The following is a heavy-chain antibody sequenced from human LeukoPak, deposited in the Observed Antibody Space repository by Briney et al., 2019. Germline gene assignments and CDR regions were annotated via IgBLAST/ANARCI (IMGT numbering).Heavy chain of an antibody. CDR3: ARGRHYGSGHAFDI. CDR2: INPNSGGT. Sequence: VASVKVSCKASGYTFTGYYMHWVRQAPGQGLEWMGWINPNSGGTNYAQKFQGRVTITRNTSISTAYMELSSLRSEDTAVYYCARGRHYGSGHAFDIWGQGTMVTVSS. D-gene: IGHD3-10*01. CDR1: GYTFTGYY. J-gene: IGHJ3*02. V-gene: IGHV1-2*02.